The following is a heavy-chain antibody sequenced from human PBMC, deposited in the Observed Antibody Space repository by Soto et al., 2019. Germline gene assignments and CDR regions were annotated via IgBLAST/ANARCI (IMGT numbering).Heavy chain of an antibody. Sequence: SETPSLTCTVSVGTISSGGYYWSWIRQHPGKGLEWIGYIYYSGSTYYNPSLKSRVTISVDTSKNQFSLKLSSVTAADTAVYYCARDRFRILTGYYNYYYYGMDVWGQGTTVTVSS. CDR1: VGTISSGGYY. V-gene: IGHV4-31*03. J-gene: IGHJ6*02. D-gene: IGHD3-9*01. CDR2: IYYSGST. CDR3: ARDRFRILTGYYNYYYYGMDV.